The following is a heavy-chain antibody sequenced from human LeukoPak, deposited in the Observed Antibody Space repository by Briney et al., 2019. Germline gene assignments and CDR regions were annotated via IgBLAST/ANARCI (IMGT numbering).Heavy chain of an antibody. CDR3: ASQYCSSTSCHYGTFDS. Sequence: GESLKISCKGSGYSFTSYWIGWVRQMPGKGLEWMGIIYTGDSDTRYSPSFQGQVTISADKSISTAYLQWSSLKASDTAMYYCASQYCSSTSCHYGTFDSWGQGTLVTVSS. J-gene: IGHJ4*02. CDR1: GYSFTSYW. CDR2: IYTGDSDT. V-gene: IGHV5-51*01. D-gene: IGHD2-2*01.